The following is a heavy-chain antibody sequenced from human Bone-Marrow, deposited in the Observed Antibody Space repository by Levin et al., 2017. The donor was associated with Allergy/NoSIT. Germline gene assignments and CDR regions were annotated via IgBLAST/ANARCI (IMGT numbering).Heavy chain of an antibody. J-gene: IGHJ1*01. CDR2: IWYDGSNK. V-gene: IGHV3-33*01. D-gene: IGHD6-19*01. Sequence: GESLKISCAASGFTFSSYGMHWVRQAPGKGLEWVAVIWYDGSNKYYADSVKGRFTISRDNSKNTLYLQMNSLRAEDTAVYYCARGTSGWYRWFYFQHWGQGTLVTVSS. CDR1: GFTFSSYG. CDR3: ARGTSGWYRWFYFQH.